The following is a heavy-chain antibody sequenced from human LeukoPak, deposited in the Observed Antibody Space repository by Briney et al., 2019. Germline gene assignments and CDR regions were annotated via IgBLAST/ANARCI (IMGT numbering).Heavy chain of an antibody. Sequence: ASVKVSCKTSGYRFNAYYIHWVRQAPGQGLEWMGCINPGNGDTMYVKRFQDRVTMTRDTSVTTAYMELTRLTSDDSAVYYCARLTGYDWESSYDYWGQGTLVTVSS. CDR1: GYRFNAYY. D-gene: IGHD5-12*01. CDR2: INPGNGDT. J-gene: IGHJ4*02. CDR3: ARLTGYDWESSYDY. V-gene: IGHV1-2*02.